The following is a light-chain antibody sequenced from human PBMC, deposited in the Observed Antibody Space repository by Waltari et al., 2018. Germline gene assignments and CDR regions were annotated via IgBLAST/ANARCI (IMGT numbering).Light chain of an antibody. Sequence: EIVMKQSPATLSVSPGERATLSCRASQTINSDLAWYQQKPGQAPRLLIYAASTRATGIPVRFSGSGSGTEFTLTISSLQSEDFAVYYCQQYNGWRTFGQGTKLEIK. V-gene: IGKV3D-15*01. CDR2: AAS. CDR3: QQYNGWRT. J-gene: IGKJ2*01. CDR1: QTINSD.